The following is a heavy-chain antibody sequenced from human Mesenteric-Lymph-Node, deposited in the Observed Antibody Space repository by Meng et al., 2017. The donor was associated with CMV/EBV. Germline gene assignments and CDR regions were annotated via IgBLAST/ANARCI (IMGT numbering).Heavy chain of an antibody. Sequence: AESLSLSCAASGLSFSTYVMTWVRQAPGKGLEWVAGISGSGSTTYYADSVRGRFTISRDNSKNTLYLQMNSLRAEDTAVYYCAKDCCSSMAYFDSWGQGTLVTVSS. V-gene: IGHV3-23*01. J-gene: IGHJ4*02. CDR2: ISGSGSTT. CDR1: GLSFSTYV. CDR3: AKDCCSSMAYFDS. D-gene: IGHD2-21*01.